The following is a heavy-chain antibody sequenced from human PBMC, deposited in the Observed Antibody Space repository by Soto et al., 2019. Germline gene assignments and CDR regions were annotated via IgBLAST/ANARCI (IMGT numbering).Heavy chain of an antibody. V-gene: IGHV3-23*01. D-gene: IGHD2-2*01. J-gene: IGHJ6*02. CDR3: ATRRDASYYYYGMDV. CDR2: ISDSGGST. Sequence: EVQLLESGGGLVQPGGSLRLSCAASGFTVSTYAMTWVRQAPGKWLEWVSAISDSGGSTYYADAVKGRFTISRDNSKNTPFLQMNSLRAEDTAVYYCATRRDASYYYYGMDVWGQGTTVIVSS. CDR1: GFTVSTYA.